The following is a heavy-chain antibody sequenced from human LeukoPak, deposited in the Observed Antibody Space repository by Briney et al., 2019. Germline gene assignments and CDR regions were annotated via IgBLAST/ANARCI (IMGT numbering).Heavy chain of an antibody. V-gene: IGHV3-7*04. Sequence: GGSLRLSCAASGFIFSDYWMTWVRQAPGKGLEWVANIKEDGSEKYYVDSVKGRFTISRDNAKNSLYLQMSSLRAEDTAVYYCSGGSRFVDYWGQGTLVTVSS. CDR2: IKEDGSEK. CDR3: SGGSRFVDY. J-gene: IGHJ4*02. D-gene: IGHD3-10*01. CDR1: GFIFSDYW.